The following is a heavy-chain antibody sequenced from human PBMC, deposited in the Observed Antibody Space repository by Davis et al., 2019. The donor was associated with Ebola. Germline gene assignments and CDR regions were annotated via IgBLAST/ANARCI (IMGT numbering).Heavy chain of an antibody. CDR3: ARGLGMVRGAHYSLDV. CDR2: INHSGST. Sequence: SQTLSLTCAVYGRSFRGYYWSWIRQPPGKGLEWIGEINHSGSTNYNPSLKSRVTLSGDTSKNQFTLKLSPVTAADTAVYYCARGLGMVRGAHYSLDVWGQGPTVTVSS. D-gene: IGHD3-10*01. CDR1: GRSFRGYY. J-gene: IGHJ6*02. V-gene: IGHV4-34*01.